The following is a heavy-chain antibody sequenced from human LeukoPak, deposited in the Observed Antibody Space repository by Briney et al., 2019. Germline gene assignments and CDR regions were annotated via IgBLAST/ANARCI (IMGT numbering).Heavy chain of an antibody. Sequence: GGSLRLSCVASGFTFDDYAMHWVRQAPGKGLEWVSGISWNSDIIGYADSVKGRFTISRDNAKNSLYLQMNSLRAEDTALYYCAKAGYDILTGSYYFDYWGQGTLVTVSS. J-gene: IGHJ4*02. CDR2: ISWNSDII. D-gene: IGHD3-9*01. V-gene: IGHV3-9*01. CDR3: AKAGYDILTGSYYFDY. CDR1: GFTFDDYA.